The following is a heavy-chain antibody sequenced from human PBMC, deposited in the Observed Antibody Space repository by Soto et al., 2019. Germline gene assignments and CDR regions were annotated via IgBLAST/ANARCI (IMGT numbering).Heavy chain of an antibody. CDR3: PKTIYSGYVSYSYIFMDV. CDR2: IRSKTDGGTA. Sequence: GGSLRLSCAASGFTFSNAWMSWVRQAPGKGLEWVGRIRSKTDGGTADYAAPVKGRFTSSRDDSKNTLYMQMNSLKTEDTAVYSCPKTIYSGYVSYSYIFMDVWGKGPTVTVS. J-gene: IGHJ6*03. V-gene: IGHV3-15*01. CDR1: GFTFSNAW. D-gene: IGHD5-12*01.